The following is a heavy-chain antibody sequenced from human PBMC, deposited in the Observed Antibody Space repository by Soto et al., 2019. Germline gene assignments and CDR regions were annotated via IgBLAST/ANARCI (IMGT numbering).Heavy chain of an antibody. V-gene: IGHV1-2*02. CDR3: ASDAVTGTTGLDF. Sequence: RASVKVSCKASGYTFSGFYMHWVRQAPGQGLEWMGWINPNSGGTKSAEKFQGRVTMTRDTSISTAYMELSRLTSDDTAVYYCASDAVTGTTGLDFWGQGTLVTVSS. D-gene: IGHD1-1*01. CDR2: INPNSGGT. CDR1: GYTFSGFY. J-gene: IGHJ4*02.